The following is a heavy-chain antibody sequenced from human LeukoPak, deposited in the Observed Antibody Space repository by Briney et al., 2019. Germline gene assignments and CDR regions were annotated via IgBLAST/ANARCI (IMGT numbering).Heavy chain of an antibody. CDR3: ARGEYSSSPLDY. CDR1: GYTFTGYY. Sequence: SVKVSCKVSGYTFTGYYMHWVPQAPGQGLEWIGWINPNSGGTNYAQKFQGRVTMTRDTSISTAYMELSRLRSDDTAVYYCARGEYSSSPLDYWGQGTLVTVSS. V-gene: IGHV1-2*02. CDR2: INPNSGGT. J-gene: IGHJ4*02. D-gene: IGHD6-6*01.